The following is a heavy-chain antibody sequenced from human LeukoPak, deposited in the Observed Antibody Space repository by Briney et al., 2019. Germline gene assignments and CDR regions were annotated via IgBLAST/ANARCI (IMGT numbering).Heavy chain of an antibody. J-gene: IGHJ4*02. V-gene: IGHV3-21*01. CDR1: GFTFSSYS. CDR2: ISSSSSYI. D-gene: IGHD2-15*01. Sequence: PGGSLRLSCAASGFTFSSYSMNWVRQAPGKGLEWVSSISSSSSYIYYADSVKGRFTISRDNAKNSLYLQMNSLRAEDTAVYYCARSRYCSGGSCYRYFDYWGQGTLVTVSS. CDR3: ARSRYCSGGSCYRYFDY.